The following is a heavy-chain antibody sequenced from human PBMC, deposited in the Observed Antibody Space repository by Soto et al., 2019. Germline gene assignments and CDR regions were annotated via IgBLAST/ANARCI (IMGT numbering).Heavy chain of an antibody. CDR3: AKASSSWYFDH. J-gene: IGHJ4*02. V-gene: IGHV3-23*01. D-gene: IGHD6-13*01. CDR2: ISGSGGST. CDR1: GFTFRSYA. Sequence: GGSPRPSCPGAGFTFRSYAMSCVRQAKGKKLEWVSAISGSGGSTYYADSVKGRFTISRDNSKNTLYLQMNSLRAEDTAVYYCAKASSSWYFDHWGQGTQVTVSS.